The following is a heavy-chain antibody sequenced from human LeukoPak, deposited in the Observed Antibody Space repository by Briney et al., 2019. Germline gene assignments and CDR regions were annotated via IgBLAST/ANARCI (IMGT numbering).Heavy chain of an antibody. V-gene: IGHV3-21*01. D-gene: IGHD3-22*01. CDR1: GFTFRSYS. J-gene: IGHJ4*02. CDR3: ARVFSGYFDY. Sequence: GGSLRLSCAASGFTFRSYSMNWVRQAPGKGLEWVSSISSSSSYIYYADSVKGRFTISRDNAKNSLYLQMNSLRAEDTAVYYCARVFSGYFDYWGQGTLVTVSS. CDR2: ISSSSSYI.